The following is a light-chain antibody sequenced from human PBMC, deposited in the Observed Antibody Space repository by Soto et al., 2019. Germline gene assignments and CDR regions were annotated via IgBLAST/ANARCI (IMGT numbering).Light chain of an antibody. J-gene: IGKJ3*01. Sequence: EIVMTQSPATLSVSPGERATLSCRASQSVNSNLAWYQQKPAQAPRLLIYGASTRATGIPARFSGSGSGTEFTLTSSSLHSEDFAVYYCQQYNNRPTFGPGTKVDIK. CDR1: QSVNSN. CDR2: GAS. V-gene: IGKV3-15*01. CDR3: QQYNNRPT.